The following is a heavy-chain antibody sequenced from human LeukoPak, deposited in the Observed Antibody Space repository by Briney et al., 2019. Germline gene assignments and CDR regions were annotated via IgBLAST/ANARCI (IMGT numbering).Heavy chain of an antibody. CDR2: IRSKVNRYAR. J-gene: IGHJ4*02. CDR1: GFTFSGST. D-gene: IGHD2-2*01. Sequence: PGGSLRLSCAASGFTFSGSTVHWVRQTSGKGLEWVGHIRSKVNRYARAYAASVEGRFTISRDDSKNTAYLQMNSLRTEDTAVYYCCTWGGRGDIVEVSLDYWGQGTLVTVSS. V-gene: IGHV3-73*01. CDR3: CTWGGRGDIVEVSLDY.